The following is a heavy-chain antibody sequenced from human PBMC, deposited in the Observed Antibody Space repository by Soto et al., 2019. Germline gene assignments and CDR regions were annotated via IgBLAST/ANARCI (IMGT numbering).Heavy chain of an antibody. J-gene: IGHJ4*02. D-gene: IGHD3-10*01. CDR1: GGPFSDSV. Sequence: GDSVKVSFKACGGPFSDSVTSLVRQAPGQGLEWMGGIVPIFGKANLAEKFQDRVTITADESTSTAYMKLTSLRSEDTAVYYCARGRDGSNYYFDYWGQGTLVTVSS. V-gene: IGHV1-69*13. CDR2: IVPIFGKA. CDR3: ARGRDGSNYYFDY.